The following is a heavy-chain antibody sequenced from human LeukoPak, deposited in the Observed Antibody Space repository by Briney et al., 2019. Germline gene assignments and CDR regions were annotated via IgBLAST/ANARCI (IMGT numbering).Heavy chain of an antibody. D-gene: IGHD2/OR15-2a*01. Sequence: GGSLRPSCAASGFTYSTYWMSWVRQAPGKGLEWVANIKEDGREKYYVDSVKGRFTISRDNAQSLLYLQMNSLRAEDTAVYYCARDFLYGDTRDYWGQGTLVTVSS. CDR3: ARDFLYGDTRDY. CDR1: GFTYSTYW. CDR2: IKEDGREK. V-gene: IGHV3-7*01. J-gene: IGHJ4*02.